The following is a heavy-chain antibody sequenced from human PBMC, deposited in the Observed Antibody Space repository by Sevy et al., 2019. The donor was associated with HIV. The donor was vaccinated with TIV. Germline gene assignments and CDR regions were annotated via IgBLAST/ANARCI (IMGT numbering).Heavy chain of an antibody. CDR3: AGEGCSRPHDY. CDR2: LSFGCGKI. CDR1: GFAFYEYS. J-gene: IGHJ4*02. D-gene: IGHD2-8*01. V-gene: IGHV3-23*01. Sequence: GGSLRLSCAASGFAFYEYSMSWIRQAPGKGLEWVATLSFGCGKINYADSVKGRFTISRDNSENSFYLQMDNLRVEDTALYYCAGEGCSRPHDYWGQGTRVTVSS.